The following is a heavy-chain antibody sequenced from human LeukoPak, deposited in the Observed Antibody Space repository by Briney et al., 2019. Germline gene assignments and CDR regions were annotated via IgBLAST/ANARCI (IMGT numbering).Heavy chain of an antibody. J-gene: IGHJ4*02. CDR1: GFTFSSYS. Sequence: GGSLRLSCAASGFTFSSYSMNWVRQARGKGLEWVSSISSSSTYIYYAYSVKGRFTISRDDVQTSMYLQLNSLRAEDTAVYYCARGDSYGFGIDYWGQGTLVTVSS. CDR3: ARGDSYGFGIDY. D-gene: IGHD5-18*01. V-gene: IGHV3-21*01. CDR2: ISSSSTYI.